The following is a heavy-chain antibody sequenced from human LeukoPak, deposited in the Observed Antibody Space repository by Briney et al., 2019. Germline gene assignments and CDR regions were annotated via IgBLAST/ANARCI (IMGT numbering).Heavy chain of an antibody. CDR3: ARDLTDHYYGRDYYYYMDV. CDR2: IIPIFGTA. Sequence: GASVKVSCKASGGTFSSCAISWVRQAPGQGLEWMGGIIPIFGTANYAQKFQGRVTITADESTSTAYMELSSLRSEDTAVYYCARDLTDHYYGRDYYYYMDVWGKGTTVTISS. CDR1: GGTFSSCA. D-gene: IGHD3-10*01. V-gene: IGHV1-69*13. J-gene: IGHJ6*03.